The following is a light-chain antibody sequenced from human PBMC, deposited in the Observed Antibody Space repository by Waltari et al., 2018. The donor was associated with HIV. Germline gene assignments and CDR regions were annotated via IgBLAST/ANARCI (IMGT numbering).Light chain of an antibody. J-gene: IGLJ2*01. CDR3: AAWDDGLSVVV. V-gene: IGLV1-47*01. CDR1: SSSIGSNY. CDR2: RDN. Sequence: QSVLTQPPSASETPGQRVTISCSGSSSSIGSNYVYWYQQPPGTAPKLLIYRDNQRPSGVPDRFSGSRSGTSASLAISGLRSEDEADYYCAAWDDGLSVVVFGGGTKLTVL.